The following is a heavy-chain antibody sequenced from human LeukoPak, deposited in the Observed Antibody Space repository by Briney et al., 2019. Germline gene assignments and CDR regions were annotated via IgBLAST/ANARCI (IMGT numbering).Heavy chain of an antibody. CDR1: GGSISGSNW. V-gene: IGHV4-4*02. J-gene: IGHJ4*02. Sequence: PSGTLSLTCAVSGGSISGSNWWSWVRQAPGKGLEWIGEIYHSGSTNYNPSLKSRVTLSVDKSKNQLSLRLNSVTAADTAVYYCVSNGWYSLEYWGQGTLVTVSS. CDR3: VSNGWYSLEY. D-gene: IGHD6-19*01. CDR2: IYHSGST.